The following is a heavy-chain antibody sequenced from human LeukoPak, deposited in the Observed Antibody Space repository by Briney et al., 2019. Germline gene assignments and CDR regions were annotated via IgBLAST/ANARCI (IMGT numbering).Heavy chain of an antibody. CDR3: ARVQYSSGWD. CDR2: IKEDGSLK. J-gene: IGHJ4*02. Sequence: PGGSLRLSCEVSGIAFSSSYMSWVRQAPGKGLEWVANIKEDGSLKNYVDSVKGRFTISRDNTKNSVYLQMNSLRAEDTAVYYCARVQYSSGWDWGQGTLVTVSS. V-gene: IGHV3-7*01. CDR1: GIAFSSSY. D-gene: IGHD6-19*01.